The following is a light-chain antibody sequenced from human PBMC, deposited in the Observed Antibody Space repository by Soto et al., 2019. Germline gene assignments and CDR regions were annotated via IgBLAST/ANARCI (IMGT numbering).Light chain of an antibody. V-gene: IGKV3-20*01. Sequence: ENVLTQSPGTLSLSPGERATLSCRATQSVTSRYFAWYQQKPDQAPRLLIYGVFSRATDIPDRFSGSGSGTDFTLTISRLEPEDFVVYYCQQYSSMPHTFGQGTKLEVK. CDR1: QSVTSRY. J-gene: IGKJ2*01. CDR2: GVF. CDR3: QQYSSMPHT.